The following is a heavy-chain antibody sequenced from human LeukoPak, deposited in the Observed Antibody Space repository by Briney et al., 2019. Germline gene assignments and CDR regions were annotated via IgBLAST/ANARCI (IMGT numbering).Heavy chain of an antibody. V-gene: IGHV3-7*01. CDR3: ARDKVVGATSFDY. Sequence: PGGSLRLSCAASGFTFSSYWMSWVRQAPGKGPEWVANIKQDGTEIYYVDSVKGRFTISRDNAKNSLYLQMNSLRDEDTAVYYCARDKVVGATSFDYWGQGTLVTVSS. D-gene: IGHD1-26*01. J-gene: IGHJ4*02. CDR2: IKQDGTEI. CDR1: GFTFSSYW.